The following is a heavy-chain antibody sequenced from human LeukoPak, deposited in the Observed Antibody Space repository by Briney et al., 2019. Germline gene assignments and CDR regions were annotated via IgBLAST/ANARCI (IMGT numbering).Heavy chain of an antibody. Sequence: GGSLRLSCSASGFTFSSYVMHWVRQAPGKGLEYVSTVISNGGSTYYADSVKGRFTISRDNSKNALYLQMSSLRAEDTALYYCARDLHYYVAMDVWGQGTTVTVSS. D-gene: IGHD3-10*02. CDR1: GFTFSSYV. J-gene: IGHJ6*02. CDR3: ARDLHYYVAMDV. CDR2: VISNGGST. V-gene: IGHV3-64D*09.